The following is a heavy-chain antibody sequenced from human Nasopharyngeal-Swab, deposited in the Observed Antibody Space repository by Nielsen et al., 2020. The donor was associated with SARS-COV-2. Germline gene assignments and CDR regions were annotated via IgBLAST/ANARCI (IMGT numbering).Heavy chain of an antibody. Sequence: SGPTLVNPTQTLTLTCTFSGFSLSTSGMCVGWIGQPPGKALEWLARIDWDDDKYYSTSLKTQLTISKDTSKNQVVLTMTNMDPVDTATYYCARTPYSTRGLDFDYWGQGTLVTVSS. D-gene: IGHD2/OR15-2a*01. J-gene: IGHJ4*02. CDR3: ARTPYSTRGLDFDY. CDR2: IDWDDDK. CDR1: GFSLSTSGMC. V-gene: IGHV2-70*11.